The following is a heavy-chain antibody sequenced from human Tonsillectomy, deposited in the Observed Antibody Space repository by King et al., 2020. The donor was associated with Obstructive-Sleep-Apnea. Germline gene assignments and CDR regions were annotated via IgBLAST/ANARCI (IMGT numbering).Heavy chain of an antibody. CDR1: GYTLTELS. CDR3: AGRGYAKYYFDY. J-gene: IGHJ4*02. CDR2: FDPENGET. V-gene: IGHV1-24*01. D-gene: IGHD3-22*01. Sequence: QLVQSGAEVKKPGASVKVSCKLSGYTLTELSMHWVRQAPGKGLEWMGGFDPENGETFYAQNFQGRVIMTEDTSTDTAYMELSSLRSEDTAVYFCAGRGYAKYYFDYWGQGTLVTVSS.